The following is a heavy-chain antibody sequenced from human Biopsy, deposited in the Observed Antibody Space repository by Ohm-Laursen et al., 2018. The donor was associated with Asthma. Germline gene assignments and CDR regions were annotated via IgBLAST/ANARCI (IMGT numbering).Heavy chain of an antibody. Sequence: SQTLSLTCRVSGFSLSSGGYYWSWIRHHPGKGLEWIGNIYYSGGTYYNPSLQSRVTISIDTSMSQFSLKLKSVTAADTAVYYCARDRNYCSDGTCVHYYGVDVWGPGTTVTVSS. CDR3: ARDRNYCSDGTCVHYYGVDV. V-gene: IGHV4-31*03. CDR1: GFSLSSGGYY. J-gene: IGHJ6*02. CDR2: IYYSGGT. D-gene: IGHD2-15*01.